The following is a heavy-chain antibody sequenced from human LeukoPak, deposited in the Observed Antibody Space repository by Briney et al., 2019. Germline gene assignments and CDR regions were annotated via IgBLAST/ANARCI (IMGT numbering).Heavy chain of an antibody. CDR2: IIGSAVNT. Sequence: GGSLRLSCAASGFSFTDYTLNWVRQAPGKGLEWVSTIIGSAVNTYYADSVKGRFTISRDDSKNTVYLQMNSLRAEDTAVYSCAKYTSGTSYRGLDQWGQGTLVTVSS. CDR3: AKYTSGTSYRGLDQ. V-gene: IGHV3-23*01. CDR1: GFSFTDYT. D-gene: IGHD3-10*01. J-gene: IGHJ4*02.